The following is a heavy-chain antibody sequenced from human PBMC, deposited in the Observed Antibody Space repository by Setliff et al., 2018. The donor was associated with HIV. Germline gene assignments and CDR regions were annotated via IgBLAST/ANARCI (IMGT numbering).Heavy chain of an antibody. V-gene: IGHV1-18*01. Sequence: ASVKVSCKTSDYIFLSYGISWVRQAPGQGLEWMGWVSPYNGDTKYAQKLQGRVTMTTDTSTSTVYMDLRSLRSDDTAVYYCARYDSSGYYPSNYYYGMDVWGQGTTVTVSS. D-gene: IGHD3-22*01. CDR2: VSPYNGDT. CDR1: DYIFLSYG. CDR3: ARYDSSGYYPSNYYYGMDV. J-gene: IGHJ6*02.